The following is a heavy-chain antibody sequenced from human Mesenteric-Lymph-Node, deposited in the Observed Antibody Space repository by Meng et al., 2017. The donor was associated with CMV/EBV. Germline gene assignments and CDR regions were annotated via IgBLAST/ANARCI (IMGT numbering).Heavy chain of an antibody. V-gene: IGHV3-66*01. D-gene: IGHD3-10*01. CDR1: GFNVRDKY. J-gene: IGHJ4*02. CDR2: IYRGDNT. CDR3: TGDSVSNPNLDY. Sequence: VEVGGGLVQPGGALRLSFAASGFNVRDKYMSWVRQAPGKGLEWVCIIYRGDNTYYIDSVKDRFTVSRDNSKNTMYLQMNSLRVEDTAVYYCTGDSVSNPNLDYWGQGTLVTVSS.